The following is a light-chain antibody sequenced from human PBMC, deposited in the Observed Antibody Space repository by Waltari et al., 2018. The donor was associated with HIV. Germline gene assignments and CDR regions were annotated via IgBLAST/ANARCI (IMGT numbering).Light chain of an antibody. V-gene: IGLV1-44*01. CDR3: AAWDDSLNGYL. J-gene: IGLJ1*01. CDR2: SNH. Sequence: QSVLTQPPSASGTPGQRVAISCSGSSSNIGSNTVNWYQQLPGTAPKLLIYSNHQRPSGVPDRFSGSKSGTSASLAISGLQSEDEADYYCAAWDDSLNGYLFGTGTKVTVL. CDR1: SSNIGSNT.